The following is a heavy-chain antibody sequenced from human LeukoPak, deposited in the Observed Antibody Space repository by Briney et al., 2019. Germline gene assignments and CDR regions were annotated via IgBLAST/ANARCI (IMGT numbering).Heavy chain of an antibody. J-gene: IGHJ5*02. CDR1: GGSISSSSYY. CDR3: ARDRNFYYDSSGPYGPWFDP. D-gene: IGHD3-22*01. V-gene: IGHV4-39*07. CDR2: IYYSGST. Sequence: SETLSLTCTVSGGSISSSSYYWGWIRQPPGKGLEWIGSIYYSGSTYYNPSLKSRVTISVDTSKNQFSLKLSSVTAADTAVYYCARDRNFYYDSSGPYGPWFDPWGQGTLVTVSS.